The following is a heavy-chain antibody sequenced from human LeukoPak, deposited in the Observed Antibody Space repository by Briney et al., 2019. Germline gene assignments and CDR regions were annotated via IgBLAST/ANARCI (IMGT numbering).Heavy chain of an antibody. Sequence: APVRVSFKATGYSFTGFYLHWVRQAPGQGLEWMGWIKPHTGDTNYTQRFQGRVTMNRDTPISTAYMELSNLRSDDTAIYYCARGKVGVHWYFGFWGRGTLVSVSS. CDR2: IKPHTGDT. V-gene: IGHV1-2*02. CDR3: ARGKVGVHWYFGF. CDR1: GYSFTGFY. D-gene: IGHD2-15*01. J-gene: IGHJ2*01.